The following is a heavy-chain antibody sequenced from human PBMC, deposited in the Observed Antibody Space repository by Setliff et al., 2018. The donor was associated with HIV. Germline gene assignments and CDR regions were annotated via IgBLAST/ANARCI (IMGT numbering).Heavy chain of an antibody. CDR1: GFTFSSHW. V-gene: IGHV3-74*01. Sequence: GGSLRLSCAASGFTFSSHWMHWVRQAPGKGLVWVSRINSDGSSTAYADSVKGRFTISRDNAKSTLYPQMNSLRVEDTAVYYCAREDVTTSGLDIWGQGTMVTVSS. CDR2: INSDGSST. D-gene: IGHD4-17*01. CDR3: AREDVTTSGLDI. J-gene: IGHJ3*02.